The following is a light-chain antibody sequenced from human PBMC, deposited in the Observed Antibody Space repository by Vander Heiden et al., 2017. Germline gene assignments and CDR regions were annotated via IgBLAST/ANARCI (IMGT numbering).Light chain of an antibody. CDR1: SSDVGSYDL. CDR3: CSYAGSNTVI. V-gene: IGLV2-23*01. Sequence: QSALTQPASVSGSPGQSITISCTGTSSDVGSYDLVSWYQQTPGKAPKVMIYEGTKRASGVSNRFSGSKSGNTASLTIAGLQAEDEADYYCCSYAGSNTVIFGGGTKLTVL. J-gene: IGLJ2*01. CDR2: EGT.